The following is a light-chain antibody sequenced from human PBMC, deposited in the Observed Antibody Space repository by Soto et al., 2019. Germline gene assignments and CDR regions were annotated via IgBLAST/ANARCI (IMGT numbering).Light chain of an antibody. V-gene: IGKV3-15*01. Sequence: EIVMTQSPATLSVSPGERATLSCRASQSVSSNLAWYQQKPGQAPMLLIYGISTRATGISARFSGSGSGTEFTLTISSLQSEDFAVYYCQQHNKWPLTFGQGTRLENK. CDR1: QSVSSN. J-gene: IGKJ5*01. CDR3: QQHNKWPLT. CDR2: GIS.